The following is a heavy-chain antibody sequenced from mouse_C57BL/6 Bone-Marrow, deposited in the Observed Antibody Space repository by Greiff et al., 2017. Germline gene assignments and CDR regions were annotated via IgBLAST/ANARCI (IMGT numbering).Heavy chain of an antibody. CDR2: ISYDGSN. J-gene: IGHJ2*01. D-gene: IGHD1-1*01. Sequence: VQLKESGPGLVKPSQSLSLTCSVTGYSITSGYYWNWIRQFPGNKLEWMGYISYDGSNNYNPSLKNRISITRDTSKNQFFLKLNSVTTEDTATYYCARGHYYGRGGYWGQGTTLTVSS. CDR1: GYSITSGYY. V-gene: IGHV3-6*01. CDR3: ARGHYYGRGGY.